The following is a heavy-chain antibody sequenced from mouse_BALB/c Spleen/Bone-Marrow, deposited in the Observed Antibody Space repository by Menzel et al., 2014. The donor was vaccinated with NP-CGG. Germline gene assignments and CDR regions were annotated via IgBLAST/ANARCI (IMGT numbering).Heavy chain of an antibody. CDR1: GFTFSSFG. D-gene: IGHD2-4*01. Sequence: EVQGVESGGGLVQPGGSRKLSCAASGFTFSSFGMHWVRQAPEKGLEWVAYISNGSSTIYYADTVKGRFTISRDNPKNTLCLQMTSIRSEDTAMYYCARKGAMITHGYAMDYWGQGTSVTVSS. CDR3: ARKGAMITHGYAMDY. J-gene: IGHJ4*01. V-gene: IGHV5-17*02. CDR2: ISNGSSTI.